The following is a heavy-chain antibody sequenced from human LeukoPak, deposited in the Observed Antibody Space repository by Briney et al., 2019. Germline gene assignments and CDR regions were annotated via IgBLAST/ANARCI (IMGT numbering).Heavy chain of an antibody. CDR1: RFTFDDYG. V-gene: IGHV3-20*04. J-gene: IGHJ4*02. Sequence: GGSLRLSCAASRFTFDDYGMSWVRQAPGKGLEWVSGINWNGGSTGYADSVKGRFTISRDNAKNSLYLQMNSLRAEDTALYYCARDRGYCSSTSCYMAYDYWGQGTLVTVSS. D-gene: IGHD2-2*02. CDR3: ARDRGYCSSTSCYMAYDY. CDR2: INWNGGST.